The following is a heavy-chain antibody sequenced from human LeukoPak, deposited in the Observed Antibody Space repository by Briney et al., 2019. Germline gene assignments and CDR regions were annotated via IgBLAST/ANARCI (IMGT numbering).Heavy chain of an antibody. Sequence: TGGSLSLSCPASGVTFSSSALCWVCQAPGKGLDWVSSISDSGGSTYYADSVKGRFTISRDNSKNTLYLQMSGQRGDDTAVYYWAHGPVRNPGRDDYWGQGTLVTVSS. V-gene: IGHV3-23*01. CDR2: ISDSGGST. D-gene: IGHD1-1*01. J-gene: IGHJ4*02. CDR1: GVTFSSSA. CDR3: AHGPVRNPGRDDY.